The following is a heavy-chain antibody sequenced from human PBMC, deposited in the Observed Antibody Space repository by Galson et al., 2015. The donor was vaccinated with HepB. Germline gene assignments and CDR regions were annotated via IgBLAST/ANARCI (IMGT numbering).Heavy chain of an antibody. CDR2: ISSSSSYI. D-gene: IGHD1-14*01. CDR1: GFTFSSYS. CDR3: ARDKDGIPFDY. Sequence: SLRLSCAASGFTFSSYSMNWVRQAPGKGLEWVSSISSSSSYIYYADSVKGRFTISRDNAKNSLYLQMNSLRAEDTAVYYCARDKDGIPFDYWGQGTLVTVSS. J-gene: IGHJ4*02. V-gene: IGHV3-21*01.